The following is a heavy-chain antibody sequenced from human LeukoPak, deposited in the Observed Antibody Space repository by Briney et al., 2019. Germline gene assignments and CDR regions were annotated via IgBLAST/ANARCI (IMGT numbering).Heavy chain of an antibody. CDR2: ISYDGSNK. J-gene: IGHJ5*02. CDR1: GFTFSSYA. CDR3: ARDFDRYCSGGSCYPFDP. D-gene: IGHD2-15*01. V-gene: IGHV3-30*04. Sequence: GGSLRLSCAASGFTFSSYAMHWVRQAPGKGLEWVAVISYDGSNKYYADSVKGRFTISRDNSKNTLYLQMNSLRAEDTAVYYCARDFDRYCSGGSCYPFDPWGQGTLATVSS.